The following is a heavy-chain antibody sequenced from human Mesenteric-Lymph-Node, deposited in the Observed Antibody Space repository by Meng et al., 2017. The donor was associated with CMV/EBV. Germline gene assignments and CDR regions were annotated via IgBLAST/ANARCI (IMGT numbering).Heavy chain of an antibody. V-gene: IGHV3-7*01. D-gene: IGHD6-13*01. Sequence: GGSLRLSCTASGFTFSSHWMNWVRQAPGKGLEWVANIKEDGSDKKYVDSVKGRFTISRDNAKNSLYLQMNSLRAEDTAVYYCAKDIEQQLVRDDYWGQGTLVTVSS. CDR1: GFTFSSHW. CDR3: AKDIEQQLVRDDY. J-gene: IGHJ4*02. CDR2: IKEDGSDK.